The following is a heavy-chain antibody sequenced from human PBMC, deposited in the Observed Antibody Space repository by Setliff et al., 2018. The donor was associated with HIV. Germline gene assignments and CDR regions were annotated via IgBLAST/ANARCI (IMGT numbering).Heavy chain of an antibody. CDR2: ISQSGSD. V-gene: IGHV4-34*01. J-gene: IGHJ5*02. CDR1: GASFNDYY. Sequence: SETLSLTCAVYGASFNDYYWNWVRQPPGTGMEWMGEISQSGSDIYHPSLTRGVSMSVDTSKNQFSLKLKSVTAADTAMYYCASLRRSNVFPWFGPWGQGTLVTVSS. CDR3: ASLRRSNVFPWFGP. D-gene: IGHD6-13*01.